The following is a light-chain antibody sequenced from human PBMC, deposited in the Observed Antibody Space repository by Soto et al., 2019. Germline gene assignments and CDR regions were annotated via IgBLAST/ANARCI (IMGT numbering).Light chain of an antibody. CDR3: QRRSDWPST. V-gene: IGKV3-11*01. J-gene: IGKJ4*01. Sequence: EIVLTQSPATLSLSPGDRATLSCRASQSVGTYFAWYQQKPGQAPRLLIYDSSNRATGIPARFSGSGSGTDCTLTISSLEPEDFAVYYCQRRSDWPSTFGGGTKVEIK. CDR1: QSVGTY. CDR2: DSS.